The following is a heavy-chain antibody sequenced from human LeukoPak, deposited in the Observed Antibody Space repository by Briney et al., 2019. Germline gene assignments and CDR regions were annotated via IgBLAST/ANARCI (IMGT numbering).Heavy chain of an antibody. CDR1: GGSFSGYY. V-gene: IGHV4-34*01. J-gene: IGHJ4*02. CDR3: ARAGRLPFDY. CDR2: INHSGST. Sequence: SETLSLTCAVYGGSFSGYYWSWIRQPPGKGLEWIGEINHSGSTNYNPSLKRRVTISVDTSKNQFSLKLSSVTAADTAVYYCARAGRLPFDYWGQGTLVTVSS.